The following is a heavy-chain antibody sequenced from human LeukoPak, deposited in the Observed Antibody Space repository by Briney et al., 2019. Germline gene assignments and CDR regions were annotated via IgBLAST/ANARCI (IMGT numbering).Heavy chain of an antibody. CDR2: IKQDESEK. V-gene: IGHV3-7*03. CDR3: APENDPDSR. Sequence: GGSLRLSCVFSGFTFSNYWMSWVRQAPGKGLEWVANIKQDESEKHYVDSVKGRFTISRDNAKNSLYLQMNSLRAEDTAVYYCAPENDPDSRWGQGTLVTVSS. J-gene: IGHJ4*02. D-gene: IGHD1-1*01. CDR1: GFTFSNYW.